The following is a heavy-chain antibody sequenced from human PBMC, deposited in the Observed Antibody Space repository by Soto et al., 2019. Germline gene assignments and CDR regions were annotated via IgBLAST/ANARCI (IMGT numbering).Heavy chain of an antibody. V-gene: IGHV4-30-4*01. Sequence: QVQLQESGPGLVKPSQTLSLTCTVSGGSISSGDYYWSWIRQPPGKGLECIGYIYYSGSTYYNPSLKSRVTISVDTSKNQFSLKLSSVTAADTAVYYCARALGDYGALGYFQHWGQGTLVTVSS. D-gene: IGHD4-17*01. J-gene: IGHJ1*01. CDR1: GGSISSGDYY. CDR3: ARALGDYGALGYFQH. CDR2: IYYSGST.